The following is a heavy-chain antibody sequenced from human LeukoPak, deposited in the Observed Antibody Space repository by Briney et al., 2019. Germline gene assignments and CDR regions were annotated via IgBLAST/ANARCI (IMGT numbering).Heavy chain of an antibody. Sequence: SETLSLTCTVSGYYISSGYYWGWIRPPPGKGLDWIGSIYQSGSTYYNPSLKSRVTISVDTSKNQFSLKLSSVTAADTAVYYCARGGSGWNYYYYYMDVWGKGTTVTISS. V-gene: IGHV4-38-2*02. D-gene: IGHD6-19*01. J-gene: IGHJ6*03. CDR2: IYQSGST. CDR3: ARGGSGWNYYYYYMDV. CDR1: GYYISSGYY.